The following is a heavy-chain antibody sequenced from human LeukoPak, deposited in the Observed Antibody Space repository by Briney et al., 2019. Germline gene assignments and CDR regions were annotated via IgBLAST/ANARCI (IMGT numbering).Heavy chain of an antibody. J-gene: IGHJ6*02. CDR2: ISSSSSYI. CDR3: ARATTLGYYYGLDV. V-gene: IGHV3-21*01. CDR1: GFTFSSYS. D-gene: IGHD3-16*01. Sequence: GGSLRLSCAASGFTFSSYSMNWVRQAPGKGLEWVSSISSSSSYIYYADSVKGRFTISRDNAKNSLYLQMNSLRAEDTAVYYCARATTLGYYYGLDVWGQGTTVTVSS.